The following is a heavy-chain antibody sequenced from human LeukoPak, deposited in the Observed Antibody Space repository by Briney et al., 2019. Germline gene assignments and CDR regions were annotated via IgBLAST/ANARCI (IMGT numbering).Heavy chain of an antibody. CDR1: GFTFSSYS. J-gene: IGHJ5*02. CDR3: ARGGTTVTNNWFDP. Sequence: NPGGSLRLFCAASGFTFSSYSMNWVRQAPGKGLEWVSCISSGSNYIHYADSVKGRFTISRDNAKNSLYLQMNSLRAEDTAVYYCARGGTTVTNNWFDPWGQGTLVTVSS. CDR2: ISSGSNYI. D-gene: IGHD4-17*01. V-gene: IGHV3-21*01.